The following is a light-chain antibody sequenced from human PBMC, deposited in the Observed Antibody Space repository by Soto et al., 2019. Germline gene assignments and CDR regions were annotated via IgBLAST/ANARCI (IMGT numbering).Light chain of an antibody. V-gene: IGLV1-47*01. J-gene: IGLJ1*01. CDR2: RNN. CDR3: AAWDDSLSGVYV. Sequence: QSVLTQPPSASGTPGQRVTISCSGSISNIGMNYVYWYQQLPGTAPKLLIYRNNQRPSGVPDRFSGSKSGTSASLAISGLRSEDEADYYCAAWDDSLSGVYVFGTGTKVTVL. CDR1: ISNIGMNY.